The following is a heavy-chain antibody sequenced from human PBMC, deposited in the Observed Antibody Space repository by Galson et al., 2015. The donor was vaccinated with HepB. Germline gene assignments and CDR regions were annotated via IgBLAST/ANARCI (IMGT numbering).Heavy chain of an antibody. Sequence: SVKVSCKASGYTFTSYDFNWVRQAPGQGLAWMGWVTPRRHNTGYAQKFQGRVTMTTDPSPSTSYMELRGLRSDDTAVYYCARDLYAGVGARMDAWGQGTTVTVSS. D-gene: IGHD3-16*01. CDR2: VTPRRHNT. V-gene: IGHV1-8*01. J-gene: IGHJ6*02. CDR3: ARDLYAGVGARMDA. CDR1: GYTFTSYD.